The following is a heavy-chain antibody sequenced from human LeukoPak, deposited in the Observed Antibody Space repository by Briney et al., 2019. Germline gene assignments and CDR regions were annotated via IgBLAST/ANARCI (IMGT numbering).Heavy chain of an antibody. CDR1: GGSFSGYY. J-gene: IGHJ4*02. Sequence: SETLSLTCAVYGGSFSGYYWSWICQPPGKGLEWIGEINHSGSTNYNPSLKSRVTISVDTSKNQFSLKLSSVTAADTAVYYCARDRYYYDSSARYFDYWGQGTLVTVPS. CDR2: INHSGST. D-gene: IGHD3-22*01. V-gene: IGHV4-34*01. CDR3: ARDRYYYDSSARYFDY.